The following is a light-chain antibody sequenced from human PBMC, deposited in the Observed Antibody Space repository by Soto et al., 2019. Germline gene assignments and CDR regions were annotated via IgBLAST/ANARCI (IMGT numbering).Light chain of an antibody. J-gene: IGLJ1*01. CDR1: SSDVGGYNY. V-gene: IGLV2-14*01. CDR3: SSYTSSSTLLYV. Sequence: QSALTQPASVSGSPGQSITISCTGTSSDVGGYNYVSWHQQHPGKAPKLMIYEVSNRPSGVSNRFSGSKSGNTASLTISGLQAEDEAGYYCSSYTSSSTLLYVFGTGTKVTVL. CDR2: EVS.